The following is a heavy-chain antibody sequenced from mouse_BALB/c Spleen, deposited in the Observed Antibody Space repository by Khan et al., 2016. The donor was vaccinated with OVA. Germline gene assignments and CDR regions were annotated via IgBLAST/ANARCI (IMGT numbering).Heavy chain of an antibody. CDR3: ARNTQMITTVMDY. CDR2: IWRDGKA. J-gene: IGHJ4*01. CDR1: GFSLTSYG. Sequence: QVQLKESGPGLVAPSQSLSITCTVSGFSLTSYGVHWVRQPPGKGLEWLVVIWRDGKATYNSTLKSRLSISKDNSKSQVFLKMNSLQTDDTAMYYCARNTQMITTVMDYWGQGTSVTVSS. D-gene: IGHD2-4*01. V-gene: IGHV2-6*02.